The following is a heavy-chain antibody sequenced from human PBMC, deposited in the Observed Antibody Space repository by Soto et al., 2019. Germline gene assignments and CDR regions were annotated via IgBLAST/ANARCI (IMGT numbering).Heavy chain of an antibody. CDR2: ISAYNGNT. Sequence: RVSQAPGKGLEWMGWISAYNGNTNYAQKLQGRVTMTTDTSTSTAYMELRSLRSDDTAVYYCARDGAAAGPFDYWCPGTLVTSPQ. CDR3: ARDGAAAGPFDY. V-gene: IGHV1-18*01. J-gene: IGHJ4*02. D-gene: IGHD6-13*01.